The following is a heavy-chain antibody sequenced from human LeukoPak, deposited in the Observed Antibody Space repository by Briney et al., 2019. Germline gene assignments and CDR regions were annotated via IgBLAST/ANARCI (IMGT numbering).Heavy chain of an antibody. CDR3: AKDQWLVPPQDAFDV. CDR2: ISDSGDKT. CDR1: GFTVSSNY. D-gene: IGHD6-19*01. V-gene: IGHV3-23*01. J-gene: IGHJ3*01. Sequence: GGSLRLSCAASGFTVSSNYMNWVRQAPGRGLEWVATISDSGDKTYYADSVKGRFTISRDNPKNTLYLQMNSLRAEDTALYYCAKDQWLVPPQDAFDVWGQGSMVTVSS.